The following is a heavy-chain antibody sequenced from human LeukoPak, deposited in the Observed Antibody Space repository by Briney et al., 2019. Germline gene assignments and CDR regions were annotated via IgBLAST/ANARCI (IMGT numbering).Heavy chain of an antibody. V-gene: IGHV3-33*06. CDR3: AKGAVYSYGLGYFDY. CDR2: IWYDGSNK. CDR1: GFTFSSYG. D-gene: IGHD5-18*01. J-gene: IGHJ4*02. Sequence: GRSLRLSCAASGFTFSSYGMHWVRQAPGKGLERVAVIWYDGSNKYYADSVKGRFTISRDNSKNTLYLQMNSLRAEDTAVYYCAKGAVYSYGLGYFDYWGQGTLVTVSS.